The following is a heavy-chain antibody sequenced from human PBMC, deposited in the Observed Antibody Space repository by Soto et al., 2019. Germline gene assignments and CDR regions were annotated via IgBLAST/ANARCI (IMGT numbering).Heavy chain of an antibody. V-gene: IGHV3-33*01. CDR2: IWYDGSNK. Sequence: QVQLVESGGGVVQPGRSLRFSCAASGFTFSSYGMHWVRQAPGKGLEWVAVIWYDGSNKYYADSVKGRFTISRDNSKNTLYLQMNSLRAEDTAVYYCASLAVAGSLSFDYWGQGTLVTVSS. CDR3: ASLAVAGSLSFDY. CDR1: GFTFSSYG. D-gene: IGHD6-19*01. J-gene: IGHJ4*02.